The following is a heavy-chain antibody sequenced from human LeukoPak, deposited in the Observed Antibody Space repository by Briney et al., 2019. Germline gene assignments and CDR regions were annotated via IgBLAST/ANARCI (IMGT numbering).Heavy chain of an antibody. CDR1: GFTFSSYW. CDR3: ARKLHS. V-gene: IGHV3-7*03. CDR2: IKQDESER. J-gene: IGHJ4*02. Sequence: PGGSLRLSCTASGFTFSSYWMHWVRQAPGKGLEWVANIKQDESERYYVDSVKGRFTISRDNSKNSLYLQMNTLRVEDTAIYYCARKLHSWGQGTLVTVSS.